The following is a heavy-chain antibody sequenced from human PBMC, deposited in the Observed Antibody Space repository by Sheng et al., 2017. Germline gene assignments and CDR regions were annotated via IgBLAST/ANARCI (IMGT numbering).Heavy chain of an antibody. J-gene: IGHJ4*02. CDR2: IYYSGST. CDR1: GGSISSTSYY. V-gene: IGHV4-39*07. D-gene: IGHD6-19*01. CDR3: ARVSSGLDF. Sequence: QLQLQESGPELVQPSETLSLTCTVSGGSISSTSYYWVWIRQPPGKGLEWIGTIYYSGSTDYNASLQSRVTISLDTSKNQFSLKLSSVTAADTAVYYCARVSSGLDFWGLGTLVTVSS.